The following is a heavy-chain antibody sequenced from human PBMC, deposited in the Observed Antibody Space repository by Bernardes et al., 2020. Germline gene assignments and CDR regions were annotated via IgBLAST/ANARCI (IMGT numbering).Heavy chain of an antibody. CDR2: MNPNSGNT. J-gene: IGHJ4*02. Sequence: KFSCKSSGYTFTSYDINWVRQATGQGLEWMGWMNPNSGNTGYAQKFQGRVTMTRNTSISTAYMELSSLRSEDTAVYYCARLRLTPQPTVDFDHWGQGTLVTVSS. D-gene: IGHD4-4*01. CDR3: ARLRLTPQPTVDFDH. V-gene: IGHV1-8*01. CDR1: GYTFTSYD.